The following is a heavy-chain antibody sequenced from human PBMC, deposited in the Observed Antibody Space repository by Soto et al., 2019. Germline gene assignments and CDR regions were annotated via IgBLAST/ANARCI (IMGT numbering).Heavy chain of an antibody. J-gene: IGHJ6*02. CDR2: IYYSGST. V-gene: IGHV4-59*01. Sequence: SETLSLTCTVSGGSISSYYWSWIQQPPGKGLEWIGYIYYSGSTNYNPSLKSRVTISVDTSKNQFSLKLSSVTAADTAVYYCARVPGIAVAGTEGAYYYYGMDVWGQGTTVTVSS. CDR3: ARVPGIAVAGTEGAYYYYGMDV. D-gene: IGHD6-19*01. CDR1: GGSISSYY.